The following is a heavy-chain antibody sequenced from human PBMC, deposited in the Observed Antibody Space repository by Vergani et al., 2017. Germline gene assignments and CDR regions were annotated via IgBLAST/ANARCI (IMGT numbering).Heavy chain of an antibody. CDR2: IYYSGST. J-gene: IGHJ2*01. CDR3: ASSKDIGELWYFDL. D-gene: IGHD3-10*01. V-gene: IGHV4-34*01. Sequence: VQLQQWGAGLLKPSETLSLTCAVYGGSFSGYYWSWIRQPPGKGLEWIGYIYYSGSTYSNPSLKSRVTISVDTSKNQFSLKLSSVTAADTAVYYCASSKDIGELWYFDLWGRGTLVTVSS. CDR1: GGSFSGYY.